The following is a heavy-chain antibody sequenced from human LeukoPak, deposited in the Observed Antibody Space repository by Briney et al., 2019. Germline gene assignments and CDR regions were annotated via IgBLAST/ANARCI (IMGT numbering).Heavy chain of an antibody. CDR2: IKQDGSEK. V-gene: IGHV3-7*01. D-gene: IGHD2-15*01. CDR3: ARVRRAPIVVVVAAHTIFDYYYYMDV. J-gene: IGHJ6*03. Sequence: TGGSLRLSCAASGFTFSSYWMSWVRQAPGKGLEWVANIKQDGSEKYYVDSVKGRFTISRDNAKNSLYLQMNSLRAEDTAVYYCARVRRAPIVVVVAAHTIFDYYYYMDVWGKGTTVTVSS. CDR1: GFTFSSYW.